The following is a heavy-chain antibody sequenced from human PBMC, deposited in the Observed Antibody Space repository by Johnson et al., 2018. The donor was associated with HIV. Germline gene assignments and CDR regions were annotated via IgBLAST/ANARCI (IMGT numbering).Heavy chain of an antibody. CDR3: ATLPGTYYYDSSGYYYGNDAFDI. D-gene: IGHD3-22*01. V-gene: IGHV3-23*04. J-gene: IGHJ3*02. CDR1: GFTVSSNY. CDR2: SGSGGTT. Sequence: MLLVESGGGVVQPGGSLRLSCAASGFTVSSNYMSWVRQAPGKGLEWVSVVSGSGGTTYYADSVKGRFSISRDNSKNSLYLQMNSLGAEDTAVYYCATLPGTYYYDSSGYYYGNDAFDIWGQWTMVTVSS.